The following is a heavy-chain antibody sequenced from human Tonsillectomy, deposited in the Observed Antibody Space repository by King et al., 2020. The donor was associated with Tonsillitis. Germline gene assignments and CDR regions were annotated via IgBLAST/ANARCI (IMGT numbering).Heavy chain of an antibody. J-gene: IGHJ4*02. CDR3: AKSVQSSVAYPFYYFDH. CDR2: LSESGIST. D-gene: IGHD3-22*01. V-gene: IGHV3-23*04. Sequence: VQLVESGGGLARPGGSLRLSCSGSGFIFKNYDMNWVRQAPGKGLEGVSSLSESGISTYYADSVKGRFTLSRDNSKNTVYLLMSALGAEDTAVYFCAKSVQSSVAYPFYYFDHWGQGALVTVSS. CDR1: GFIFKNYD.